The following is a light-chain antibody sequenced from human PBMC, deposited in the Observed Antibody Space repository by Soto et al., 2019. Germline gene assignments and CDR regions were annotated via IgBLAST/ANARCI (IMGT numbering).Light chain of an antibody. V-gene: IGLV1-47*01. CDR2: RNN. CDR1: SSNIGSNY. J-gene: IGLJ2*01. Sequence: QSVLTQPPSASGTPGQRVTISCSGSSSNIGSNYVYWYHQLPGTAPKLLIYRNNQRPSGVPGRFSGSKSGTSASLAISGLRSEDEADYYCAAWDDSLSGVVFGGGTKLTVL. CDR3: AAWDDSLSGVV.